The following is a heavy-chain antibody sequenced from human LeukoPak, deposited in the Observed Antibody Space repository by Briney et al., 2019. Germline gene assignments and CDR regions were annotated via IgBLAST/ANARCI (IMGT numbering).Heavy chain of an antibody. J-gene: IGHJ4*02. V-gene: IGHV1-69*05. Sequence: SVKVSCKASRGTFSNLAFSWVRHAPGQGLEWVGGIIPAVGTPSYPERVHGRLTISTDESTRSVYLELSGLRDEDTDVYYCSSRGGSPSALDSWGQGALV. D-gene: IGHD3-10*01. CDR1: RGTFSNLA. CDR3: SSRGGSPSALDS. CDR2: IIPAVGTP.